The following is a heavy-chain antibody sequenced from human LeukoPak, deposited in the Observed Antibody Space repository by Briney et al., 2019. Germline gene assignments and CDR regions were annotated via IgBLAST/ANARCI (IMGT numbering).Heavy chain of an antibody. Sequence: GGSLRLSCAASGFTFSDHYMDWVRQAPGKGLEWVGRTRNKANSYTTEYAASVKGRFTISRDDSKNSLYLQMNSLKTEDTAVYYCARGRLWFGELGGPDYYYYMDVWGKGTTVTISS. CDR2: TRNKANSYTT. V-gene: IGHV3-72*01. D-gene: IGHD3-10*01. J-gene: IGHJ6*03. CDR1: GFTFSDHY. CDR3: ARGRLWFGELGGPDYYYYMDV.